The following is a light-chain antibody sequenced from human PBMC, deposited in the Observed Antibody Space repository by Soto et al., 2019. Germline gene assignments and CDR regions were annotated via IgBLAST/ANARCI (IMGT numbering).Light chain of an antibody. V-gene: IGLV2-11*01. CDR3: CSYACSYIVI. CDR1: NSDVGGYDY. Sequence: QSVLTQPRSVSGFPGQSVTIYCTGTNSDVGGYDYVSWYRQHPGKAPKLLIYDPIKRPSGVPDRFSGSKSGNTAYLTISGLQAEDEADYHCCSYACSYIVILGGGTKLTVL. CDR2: DPI. J-gene: IGLJ2*01.